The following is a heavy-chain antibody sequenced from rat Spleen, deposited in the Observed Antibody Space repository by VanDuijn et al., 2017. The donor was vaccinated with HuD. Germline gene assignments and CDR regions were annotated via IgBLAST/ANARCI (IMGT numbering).Heavy chain of an antibody. CDR1: GFTFSNYD. Sequence: EVQLVESGGGLVQPGRSMKLSCAASGFTFSNYDMAWVRQAPKKGLEWVATISYDGSSTNYRDSVKGRFTISRDNAKSTLYLQMDSLRSEDTATYYCAKLSGLYLPPFDYWGQGVMVTVSS. D-gene: IGHD1-2*01. CDR3: AKLSGLYLPPFDY. J-gene: IGHJ2*01. CDR2: ISYDGSST. V-gene: IGHV5-7*01.